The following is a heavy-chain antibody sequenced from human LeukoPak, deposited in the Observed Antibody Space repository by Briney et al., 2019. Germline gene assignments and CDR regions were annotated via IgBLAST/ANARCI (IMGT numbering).Heavy chain of an antibody. CDR1: GGSIRSGDYY. CDR2: IYYSGNA. Sequence: PSQTLSLTCSVSGGSIRSGDYYWSWIRQPPGKGLEWIGHIYYSGNAYYNPSLKSRVTISVDTSKNQFSLKLSSVTPADTAVYYCARSYYDSSGRYFDYWGQGTLVTVSS. J-gene: IGHJ4*02. D-gene: IGHD3-22*01. CDR3: ARSYYDSSGRYFDY. V-gene: IGHV4-30-4*01.